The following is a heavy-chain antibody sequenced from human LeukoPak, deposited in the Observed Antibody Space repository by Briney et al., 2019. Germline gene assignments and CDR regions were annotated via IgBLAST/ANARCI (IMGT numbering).Heavy chain of an antibody. CDR1: GYTFTGYY. Sequence: GASVKVSCKASGYTFTGYYMHWVRQAPGQGLEWMGWINPNSGGTNHAQKFQGRVTMTRDTSISTAYMELSRLRSDDTAVYYCARDRGSADAFDIWGQGTMVTVSS. D-gene: IGHD3-10*01. J-gene: IGHJ3*02. V-gene: IGHV1-2*02. CDR3: ARDRGSADAFDI. CDR2: INPNSGGT.